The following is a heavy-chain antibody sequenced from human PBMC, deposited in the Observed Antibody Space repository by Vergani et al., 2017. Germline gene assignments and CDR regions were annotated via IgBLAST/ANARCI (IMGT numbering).Heavy chain of an antibody. CDR2: IYWNDDK. J-gene: IGHJ4*02. Sequence: KESVPTLVKPTQTLTLTCTVSGFSVSSSGVGVGWFRQPAGKALEWLALIYWNDDKRYSPSLKTRLTVTKDTSKNQVVLTMTNMDPVDTATYYCTRDSKPLDYWVPGTLVTVSS. D-gene: IGHD2-21*01. CDR3: TRDSKPLDY. V-gene: IGHV2-5*01. CDR1: GFSVSSSGVG.